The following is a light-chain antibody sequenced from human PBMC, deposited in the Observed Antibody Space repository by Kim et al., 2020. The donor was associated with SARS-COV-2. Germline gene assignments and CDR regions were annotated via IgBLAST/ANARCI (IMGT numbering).Light chain of an antibody. Sequence: SPGEGATISCLASQSVSSRYLAWYQQRPGQAPSLIIYDAATRATGISDRFSGSGSGTDFTLTISRLEPEDFAIYYCQQYESSPMTFGQGTRLEIK. CDR2: DAA. CDR1: QSVSSRY. J-gene: IGKJ5*01. V-gene: IGKV3-20*01. CDR3: QQYESSPMT.